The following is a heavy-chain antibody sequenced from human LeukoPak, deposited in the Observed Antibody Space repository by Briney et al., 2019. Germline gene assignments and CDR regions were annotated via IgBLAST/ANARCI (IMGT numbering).Heavy chain of an antibody. J-gene: IGHJ4*02. CDR1: GFTFSSYA. V-gene: IGHV3-48*03. D-gene: IGHD3-9*01. Sequence: GGSLRLSCVASGFTFSSYAMNWVRQAPGKGLEWVSYISSSGSTIYYADSVKGRFTISRDNAKNSLYLQMNSLRAEDTAVYYCARDLSWLVHYWGQGTLVTVSS. CDR2: ISSSGSTI. CDR3: ARDLSWLVHY.